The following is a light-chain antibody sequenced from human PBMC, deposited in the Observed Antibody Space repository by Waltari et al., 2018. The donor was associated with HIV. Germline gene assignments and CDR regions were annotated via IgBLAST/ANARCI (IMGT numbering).Light chain of an antibody. V-gene: IGLV3-21*02. CDR1: NIGSSR. Sequence: SFVLTQPPTVSVASGQTATISCGDSNIGSSRVHWYQLKPGQAPVLVVSDDSDRPSGLPEVFSGSNSGNTAILAISRVAAGDEADYFCQVWYTSSDHVAYVFGTGTKVTVL. J-gene: IGLJ1*01. CDR2: DDS. CDR3: QVWYTSSDHVAYV.